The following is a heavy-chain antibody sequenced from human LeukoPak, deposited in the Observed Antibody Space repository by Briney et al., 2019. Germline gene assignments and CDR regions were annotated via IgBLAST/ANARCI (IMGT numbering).Heavy chain of an antibody. Sequence: GGSLRLSCAASGFTFSNYAMYWVRQAPGKGLEWVSAFSGSGGHIYYADSVKGRFTISRDNSKNTLYLQMISLRAEDTAVYYCAKDLVPGGSSPESFDIWGQGTMVTVSS. J-gene: IGHJ3*02. CDR3: AKDLVPGGSSPESFDI. CDR2: FSGSGGHI. D-gene: IGHD1-26*01. CDR1: GFTFSNYA. V-gene: IGHV3-23*01.